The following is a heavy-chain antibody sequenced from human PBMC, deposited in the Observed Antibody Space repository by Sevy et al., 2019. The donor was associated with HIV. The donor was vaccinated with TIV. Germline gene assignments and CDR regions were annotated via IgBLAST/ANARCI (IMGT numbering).Heavy chain of an antibody. Sequence: GGSLRLSCAASGFTVSTYAINWVRQAPGEGLEWVSAITGGGDSTYYADSVKGRFTIATDNPKNVVYLQMNSLRAEDTAVYDCAAGDTSMVTDLDYWGQRTLVTVSS. CDR1: GFTVSTYA. V-gene: IGHV3-23*01. CDR2: ITGGGDST. D-gene: IGHD5-18*01. CDR3: AAGDTSMVTDLDY. J-gene: IGHJ4*02.